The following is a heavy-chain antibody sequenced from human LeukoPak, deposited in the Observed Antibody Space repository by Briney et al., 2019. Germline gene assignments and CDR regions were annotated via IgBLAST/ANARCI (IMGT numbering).Heavy chain of an antibody. CDR3: AKPVVPAAKYYYGMDV. V-gene: IGHV3-23*01. CDR2: ISGSGGST. Sequence: GGSLRLSRAASGFTFSSYAMSWVRQAPGKGLEWVSAISGSGGSTYYADSVKGRFTISRDNSKNTLYLQMNSLRAEDTAVYYCAKPVVPAAKYYYGMDVWGKGTTVTVSS. J-gene: IGHJ6*04. CDR1: GFTFSSYA. D-gene: IGHD2-2*01.